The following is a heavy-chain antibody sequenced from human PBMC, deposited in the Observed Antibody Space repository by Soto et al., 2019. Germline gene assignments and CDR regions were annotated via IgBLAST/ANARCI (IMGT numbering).Heavy chain of an antibody. V-gene: IGHV1-8*01. CDR3: AREKTSYGMDV. J-gene: IGHJ6*02. CDR2: MNXXSGNX. CDR1: GYTFTSYD. Sequence: VKXSCKASGYTFTSYDINWVRQATGQGLEWMGWMNXXSGNXGYAQKFQGRVTMTRNTSISTAYMELSSLRSEDTAVYYCAREKTSYGMDVWGQGTTVTVSS.